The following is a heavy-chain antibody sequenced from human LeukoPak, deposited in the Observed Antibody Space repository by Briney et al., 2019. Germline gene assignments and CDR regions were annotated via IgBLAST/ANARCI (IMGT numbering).Heavy chain of an antibody. Sequence: ETPSLTLTCPGCPIHRYYRGWIRPPPGKGPEWIGYIYYSGSTNYNPSLKSRVTISVDTSKNQFSLKLSSVTAADTAVYYCARVGGLRDFVDYWGQGTLVTVSS. CDR2: IYYSGST. J-gene: IGHJ4*02. V-gene: IGHV4-59*01. D-gene: IGHD3-16*01. CDR1: GCPIHRYY. CDR3: ARVGGLRDFVDY.